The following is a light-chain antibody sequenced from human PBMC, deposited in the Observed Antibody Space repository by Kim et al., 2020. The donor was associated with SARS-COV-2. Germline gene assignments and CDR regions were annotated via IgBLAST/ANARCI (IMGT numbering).Light chain of an antibody. J-gene: IGKJ2*01. Sequence: RATINFKSSQSVLSSSNNKNFLAWYQQKPGQPPKVLIYWASTRESGVPDRFSGSGSATDFTLTISSLQAEDVAVYFCQQYFSSPYTFGQGTKLEI. CDR2: WAS. CDR1: QSVLSSSNNKNF. CDR3: QQYFSSPYT. V-gene: IGKV4-1*01.